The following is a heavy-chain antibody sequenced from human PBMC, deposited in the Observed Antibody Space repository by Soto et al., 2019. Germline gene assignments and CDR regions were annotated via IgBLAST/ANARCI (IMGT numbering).Heavy chain of an antibody. J-gene: IGHJ6*02. Sequence: QVQLQESGPGLVKPSGTLSLTCAVSGGSISSNYWWSWVRQPPGKGLEWIGEIYHSGSTNYNLSLKSRVTISVDKSKNQFSLKLSSVTAADTAVYYCARVSGSYYYGMDVWGQGTTVTVSS. CDR2: IYHSGST. V-gene: IGHV4-4*02. CDR1: GGSISSNYW. D-gene: IGHD1-26*01. CDR3: ARVSGSYYYGMDV.